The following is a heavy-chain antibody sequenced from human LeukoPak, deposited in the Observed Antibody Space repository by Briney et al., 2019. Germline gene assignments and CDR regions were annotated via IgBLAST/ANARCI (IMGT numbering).Heavy chain of an antibody. CDR2: IYTSGST. CDR3: ASDAKMTTVVTPEGWFDP. J-gene: IGHJ5*02. Sequence: SETLSLTCTVSGGSISSGSYYWSWIRQPAGKGLEWIGRIYTSGSTNYNPSLKSRVTISVDTSKNQFSLKLSSVTAADTAVYYCASDAKMTTVVTPEGWFDPWGQGTLVTVSS. D-gene: IGHD4-23*01. CDR1: GGSISSGSYY. V-gene: IGHV4-61*02.